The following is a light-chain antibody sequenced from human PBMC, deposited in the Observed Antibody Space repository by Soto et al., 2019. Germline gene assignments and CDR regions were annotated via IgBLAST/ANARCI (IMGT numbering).Light chain of an antibody. Sequence: EILLTQSPGTLSLSRWEIATLSCRASQSVSSSYLAWYQQKPGQAPRLLIYGASTRATGIPARFSGSGSGTEFTLTISSLQSEDFAVYYCQQYNNWPRTFGQGTKVDIK. CDR3: QQYNNWPRT. CDR1: QSVSSSY. J-gene: IGKJ1*01. CDR2: GAS. V-gene: IGKV3-15*01.